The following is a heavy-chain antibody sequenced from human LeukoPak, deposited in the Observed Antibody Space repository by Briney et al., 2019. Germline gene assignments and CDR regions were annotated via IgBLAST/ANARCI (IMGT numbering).Heavy chain of an antibody. Sequence: SVKVSCKASGGTFSSYAISWVRQAPGQGLEWMGGIIPIFGTANYAQKFQGRVTITADESTSTAYMELSSLRSEDTAVYYCARDGFPLGYYFDYWGRGTLVTVSS. CDR1: GGTFSSYA. J-gene: IGHJ4*02. CDR2: IIPIFGTA. V-gene: IGHV1-69*13. CDR3: ARDGFPLGYYFDY. D-gene: IGHD3-22*01.